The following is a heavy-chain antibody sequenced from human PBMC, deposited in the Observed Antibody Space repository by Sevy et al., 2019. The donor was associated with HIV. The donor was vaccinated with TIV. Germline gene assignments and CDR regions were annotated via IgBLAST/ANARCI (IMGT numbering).Heavy chain of an antibody. V-gene: IGHV3-23*01. J-gene: IGHJ5*02. CDR2: ISGSGDTT. Sequence: GGSLRLSCAASGFSFSSYAMNWVRQAPGKGLERVSGISGSGDTTYYADSVKGRFTISRDNSKNTLYLQMKSLRAEDTAEYFCAKSDDYSRPNWFDPWGQGTLVTVSS. CDR1: GFSFSSYA. CDR3: AKSDDYSRPNWFDP. D-gene: IGHD4-4*01.